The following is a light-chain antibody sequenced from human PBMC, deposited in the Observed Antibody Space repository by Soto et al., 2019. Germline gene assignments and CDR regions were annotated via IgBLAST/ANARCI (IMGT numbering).Light chain of an antibody. CDR1: SSNIGAGYV. J-gene: IGLJ2*01. CDR2: GNS. CDR3: KAWDNSLNAHVV. Sequence: QSVLTQPPSVSGAPGQRVTISCTGSSSNIGAGYVVHWYQQLPGTAPKLLIYGNSNRPSGVPDQFSGSKSGTSASLAITGLQSEDDADYYCKAWDNSLNAHVVFGGGTKLTVL. V-gene: IGLV1-40*01.